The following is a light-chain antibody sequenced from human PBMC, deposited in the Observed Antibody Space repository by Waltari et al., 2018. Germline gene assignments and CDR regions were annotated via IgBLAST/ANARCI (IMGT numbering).Light chain of an antibody. CDR1: SSDVGCHNF. V-gene: IGLV2-14*03. J-gene: IGLJ2*01. CDR3: SSYRSSAIVV. CDR2: GVT. Sequence: QSALTQPASVSGSPGQSITISCTGTSSDVGCHNFVSWYQQHPGKAPKLIIFGVTNRPSGISDRFSGSKSGNTASLTISGLQAEDEGDYYCSSYRSSAIVVFGGGTKLSVL.